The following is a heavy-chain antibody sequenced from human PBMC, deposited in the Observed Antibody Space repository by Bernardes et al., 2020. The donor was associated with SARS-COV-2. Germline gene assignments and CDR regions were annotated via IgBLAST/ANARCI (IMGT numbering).Heavy chain of an antibody. V-gene: IGHV3-23*01. Sequence: GGSLRLSCAASGFISRNYAMSWVRQAPGKGLEWVSGISGSGISTYNTTTEAGRFTISGDDSKDTLYLHMNSLRVEDTDLYYCAKGRFGHVAGFFGYWGERTLVTVST. J-gene: IGHJ4*02. CDR1: GFISRNYA. D-gene: IGHD6-19*01. CDR3: AKGRFGHVAGFFGY. CDR2: ISGSGIST.